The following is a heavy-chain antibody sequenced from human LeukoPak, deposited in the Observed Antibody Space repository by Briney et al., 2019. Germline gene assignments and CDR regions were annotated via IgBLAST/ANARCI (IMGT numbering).Heavy chain of an antibody. V-gene: IGHV4-59*08. CDR1: GGSISSYY. Sequence: SETLSLTCAVSGGSISSYYWSWIRQPPGKGLEWIGYLYHSGTTNYNPSLKSRVTISVDTSKNEFSLKLTSVTAADTAVYYCARLGYNDYVARYFDLWGRGTLVTVSS. J-gene: IGHJ2*01. CDR2: LYHSGTT. CDR3: ARLGYNDYVARYFDL. D-gene: IGHD5-24*01.